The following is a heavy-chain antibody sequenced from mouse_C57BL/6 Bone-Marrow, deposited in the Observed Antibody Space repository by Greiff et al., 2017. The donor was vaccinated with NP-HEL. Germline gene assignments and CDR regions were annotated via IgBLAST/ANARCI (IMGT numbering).Heavy chain of an antibody. CDR1: GFTFSSYG. CDR3: ARNQGGYIGY. Sequence: EVKLLEPGGDLVKPGGSLKLSCAASGFTFSSYGMSWVRQTPDKRLEWVATISSGGSYTYSPDSVKGRYTISRDKTKNTLYLQMSSLKSENTAMYYCARNQGGYIGYRDQSTTLTVSS. CDR2: ISSGGSYT. J-gene: IGHJ2*01. V-gene: IGHV5-6*01.